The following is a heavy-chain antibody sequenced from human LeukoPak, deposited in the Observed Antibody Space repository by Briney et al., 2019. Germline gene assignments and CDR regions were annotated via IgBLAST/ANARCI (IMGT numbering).Heavy chain of an antibody. J-gene: IGHJ1*01. Sequence: GGSLRLSCAASGFTFSSYWMSWVRQAPGKGLEWVANIKQDGSEKYYADSVKGRFTISRDNAKNSLYLQMNSLRAEDTAVYYCARGPYDYVWGSYRQGAEYFQHWGQGTLVTVSS. V-gene: IGHV3-7*01. CDR1: GFTFSSYW. D-gene: IGHD3-16*02. CDR2: IKQDGSEK. CDR3: ARGPYDYVWGSYRQGAEYFQH.